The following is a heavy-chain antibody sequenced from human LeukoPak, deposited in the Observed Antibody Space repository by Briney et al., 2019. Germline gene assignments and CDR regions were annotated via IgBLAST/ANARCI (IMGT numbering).Heavy chain of an antibody. J-gene: IGHJ5*02. V-gene: IGHV4-59*01. CDR3: ARGGNYWPQWWFDP. CDR1: GGSISTYY. CDR2: IYYTGST. Sequence: SETLSLTCTVSGGSISTYYWSWIRQPPGKGLERIGYIYYTGSTSYNPSLKSRVTMSLDASKNQFSLELNSVTPADTAVYYCARGGNYWPQWWFDPWGRGTLVSVSS. D-gene: IGHD1-26*01.